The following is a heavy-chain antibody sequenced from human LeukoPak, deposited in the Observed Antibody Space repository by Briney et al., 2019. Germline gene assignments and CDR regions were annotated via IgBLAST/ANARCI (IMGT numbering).Heavy chain of an antibody. D-gene: IGHD1-26*01. J-gene: IGHJ4*02. CDR2: ISGNNGNT. Sequence: ASVKVSCKASGYSFSNCGLIWVRQAPGQGPEWMGWISGNNGNTNYAQKLQDRVTMTTDTSTSTAYMELRSLRSDDSAVYYCTRTGLTWWDLPDYWGQGTLVTVSS. CDR1: GYSFSNCG. CDR3: TRTGLTWWDLPDY. V-gene: IGHV1-18*01.